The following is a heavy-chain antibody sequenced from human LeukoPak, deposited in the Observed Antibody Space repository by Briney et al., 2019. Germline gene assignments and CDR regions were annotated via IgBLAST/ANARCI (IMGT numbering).Heavy chain of an antibody. CDR3: ARDNGHPLLGPWMVGYYCYGMDV. V-gene: IGHV1-69*05. Sequence: SVKVSSKASGGTFSSYAINWVRQAPGQGLEWMGGIIPIFGTANYAQKFQGRVTITTDESTSTAYMELSSLRSEDTAVYYCARDNGHPLLGPWMVGYYCYGMDVWGQGTTVTVSS. J-gene: IGHJ6*02. CDR2: IIPIFGTA. CDR1: GGTFSSYA. D-gene: IGHD1-26*01.